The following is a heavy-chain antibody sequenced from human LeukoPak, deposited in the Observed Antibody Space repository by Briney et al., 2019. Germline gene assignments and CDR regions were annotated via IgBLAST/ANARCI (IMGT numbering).Heavy chain of an antibody. CDR2: IYTSGST. D-gene: IGHD3-3*01. CDR1: GGSISSYY. Sequence: PSETLPLTCTVSGGSISSYYWSWIRQPAGKGLEWIGRIYTSGSTNYNPSLKSRVTMSVDTSKNQFSLKLSSVTAADTAVYYCAREAYDFWSGSTYNWFDPWGQGTLVTVSS. V-gene: IGHV4-4*07. CDR3: AREAYDFWSGSTYNWFDP. J-gene: IGHJ5*02.